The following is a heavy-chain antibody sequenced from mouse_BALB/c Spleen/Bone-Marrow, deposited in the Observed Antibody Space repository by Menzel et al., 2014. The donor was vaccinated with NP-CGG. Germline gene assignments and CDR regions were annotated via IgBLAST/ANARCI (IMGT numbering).Heavy chain of an antibody. V-gene: IGHV2-9*02. Sequence: VNVVDSGPGLVSPSQSLSIPCTVSGFSLISYGLHWVRQPPGKGLEWLGVIWAGGSTNYNSALMSRLSISKDNSKSXVFSKKNSLQTHDTAMYYCARSSSPYYYAMDYWGHRTSVTVSS. CDR2: IWAGGST. CDR3: ARSSSPYYYAMDY. D-gene: IGHD1-1*01. J-gene: IGHJ4*01. CDR1: GFSLISYG.